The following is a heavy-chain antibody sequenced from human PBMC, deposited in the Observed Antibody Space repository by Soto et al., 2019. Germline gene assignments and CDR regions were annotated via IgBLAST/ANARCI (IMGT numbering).Heavy chain of an antibody. D-gene: IGHD6-13*01. Sequence: SETLSLTCTVSGGSISSSSYYWGWIRQPPGKGLEWIGRIYYSGSTYYNPSLKSRVTISVDTSKNQFSLKLSSVTAADTAVYYCARDRGFDSSSWYYYYYGMDVWGQGTTVTVSS. J-gene: IGHJ6*02. CDR1: GGSISSSSYY. CDR2: IYYSGST. CDR3: ARDRGFDSSSWYYYYYGMDV. V-gene: IGHV4-39*02.